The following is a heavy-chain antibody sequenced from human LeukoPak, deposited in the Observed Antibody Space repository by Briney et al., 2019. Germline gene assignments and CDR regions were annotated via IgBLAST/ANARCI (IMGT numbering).Heavy chain of an antibody. CDR1: GITVSRNY. D-gene: IGHD1-26*01. Sequence: GGSLRLSCAASGITVSRNYMSWVRQAPGKGLEWVSVIYSGGGTYYADSVKARFTISRDNSNNTLYLQMNSLRAEDTAVYYCARTGGVNWGQGTLVTVSS. CDR2: IYSGGGT. V-gene: IGHV3-66*02. J-gene: IGHJ4*02. CDR3: ARTGGVN.